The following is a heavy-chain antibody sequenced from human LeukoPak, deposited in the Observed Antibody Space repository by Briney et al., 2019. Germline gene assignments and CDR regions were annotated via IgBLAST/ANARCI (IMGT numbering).Heavy chain of an antibody. CDR2: MDPDGRTI. D-gene: IGHD5-12*01. V-gene: IGHV3-74*01. CDR1: GFTFSSYW. J-gene: IGHJ6*02. CDR3: AKDLRPYSGYDIYGMDV. Sequence: GGSLRLSCAASGFTFSSYWMRWVRQAPGKGLEWVSRMDPDGRTIDHADPVKGRFTISRDNAKDTLYLQMNSLRAEDTAVYYCAKDLRPYSGYDIYGMDVWGQGTTVTVSS.